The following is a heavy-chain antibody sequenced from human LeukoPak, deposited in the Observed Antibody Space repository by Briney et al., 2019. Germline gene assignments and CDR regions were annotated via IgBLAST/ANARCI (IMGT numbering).Heavy chain of an antibody. Sequence: GGSLRLSCVASGFTFSSYQMNWVRQAPGKGLEWVASIRQDGGEKSYVDSVKGRFTISRDNTKNSLYLQMSSLRAEDTAVYYCARDGTAPGLYFDLWGQGTLVTVSS. CDR3: ARDGTAPGLYFDL. CDR2: IRQDGGEK. D-gene: IGHD6-13*01. V-gene: IGHV3-7*01. J-gene: IGHJ4*01. CDR1: GFTFSSYQ.